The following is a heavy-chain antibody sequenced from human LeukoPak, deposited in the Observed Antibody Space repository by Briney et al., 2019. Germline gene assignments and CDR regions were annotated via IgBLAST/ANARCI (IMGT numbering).Heavy chain of an antibody. J-gene: IGHJ3*02. CDR3: ASYNSIYYGDDAFDI. Sequence: SETLSLTCTVSGGSISSGSYYWSWIRQPAGKGLEWIGRIYTSGSTKYNPSLKSRVTISVDTSKNQFSLTLSSVSAADTAVYYCASYNSIYYGDDAFDIWGKGTMVTVSS. D-gene: IGHD2/OR15-2a*01. V-gene: IGHV4-61*02. CDR2: IYTSGST. CDR1: GGSISSGSYY.